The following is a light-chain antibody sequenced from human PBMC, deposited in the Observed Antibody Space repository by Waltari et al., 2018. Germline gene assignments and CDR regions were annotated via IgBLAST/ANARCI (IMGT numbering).Light chain of an antibody. CDR1: QNIGHY. Sequence: SCRASQNIGHYVAWYQQKPGQAPRLLIYGTSTRAAGIPDRFSGSGSGADFSLTITRLEPEDFAVYYCQHHVRLPATFGQGTKV. V-gene: IGKV3-20*01. CDR3: QHHVRLPAT. J-gene: IGKJ1*01. CDR2: GTS.